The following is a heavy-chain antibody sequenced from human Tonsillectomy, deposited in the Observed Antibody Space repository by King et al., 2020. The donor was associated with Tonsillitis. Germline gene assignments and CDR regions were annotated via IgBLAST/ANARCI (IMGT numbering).Heavy chain of an antibody. D-gene: IGHD2-8*01. Sequence: QLQESGPGLVKPSQTLSLTCAVSGDSISRGDYSWSWIRQPPGKGLEWIGYIYYSGGTYCNPSPKIRVTISVDGSKNHFSLKLSSVTAADTAVYYCARGYCANGICLDAFDIWGQGTMVTVFS. CDR1: GDSISRGDYS. V-gene: IGHV4-30-4*07. CDR2: IYYSGGT. CDR3: ARGYCANGICLDAFDI. J-gene: IGHJ3*02.